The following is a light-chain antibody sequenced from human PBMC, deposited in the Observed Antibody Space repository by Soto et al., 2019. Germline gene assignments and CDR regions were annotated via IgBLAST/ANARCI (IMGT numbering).Light chain of an antibody. J-gene: IGKJ2*01. V-gene: IGKV1-5*03. CDR1: QSISTW. CDR3: QQYNGYPHT. CDR2: KAS. Sequence: DIQMTQSPSTLSASVGDRVTITCRASQSISTWLAWYQQKPGKAPKLLIYKASSLRNGVPSRFIGSGSGTEFTLTIYSLQPDDFASYYCQQYNGYPHTFGQGTKLEIK.